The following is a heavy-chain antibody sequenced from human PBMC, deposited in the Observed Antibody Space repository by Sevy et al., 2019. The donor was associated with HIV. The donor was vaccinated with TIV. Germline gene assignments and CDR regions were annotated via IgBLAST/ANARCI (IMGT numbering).Heavy chain of an antibody. CDR3: ARGLYYYDSSGYLY. V-gene: IGHV3-21*01. CDR2: ISSSSSYI. CDR1: GFTFSSYS. Sequence: GGSLRLSCAASGFTFSSYSMNWVRQAPGKGLGWVSSISSSSSYIYYADSVKGRFTISRDNAKNSLYLQMNSLRAEDTAVYYCARGLYYYDSSGYLYWGQGTLVTVSS. J-gene: IGHJ4*02. D-gene: IGHD3-22*01.